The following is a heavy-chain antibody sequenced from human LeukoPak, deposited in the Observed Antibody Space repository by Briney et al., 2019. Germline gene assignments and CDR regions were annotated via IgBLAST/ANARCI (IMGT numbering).Heavy chain of an antibody. Sequence: PSETLSLTCAVYGGSFSGYYWSWIRQPPGKGLGWIGEINHSGSTNYNPSLKSRVTISVDTSKNQFSLKLSSVTAADTAVYYCARGRYRHYYGSGSPPNDAFDIWGQGTMVTVSS. V-gene: IGHV4-34*01. CDR2: INHSGST. J-gene: IGHJ3*02. CDR3: ARGRYRHYYGSGSPPNDAFDI. D-gene: IGHD3-10*01. CDR1: GGSFSGYY.